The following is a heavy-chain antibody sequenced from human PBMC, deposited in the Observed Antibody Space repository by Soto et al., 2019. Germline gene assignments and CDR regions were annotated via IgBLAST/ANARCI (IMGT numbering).Heavy chain of an antibody. CDR2: IYPGDSDT. CDR3: AGYYRSTVVILLQLLYGMDV. D-gene: IGHD4-4*01. J-gene: IGHJ6*02. CDR1: GYSFTSYW. V-gene: IGHV5-51*01. Sequence: GESLKISCKGSGYSFTSYWIGWVRQMPGKGLEWMGIIYPGDSDTRYSPSFQGQVTISADKSISTAYLQWSSLKASDTAMYYCAGYYRSTVVILLQLLYGMDVWGPGTTVTVFS.